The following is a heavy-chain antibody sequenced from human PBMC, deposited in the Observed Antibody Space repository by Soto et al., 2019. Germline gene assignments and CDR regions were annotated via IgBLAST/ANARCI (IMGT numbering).Heavy chain of an antibody. D-gene: IGHD3-10*01. CDR1: GGTFSNYA. V-gene: IGHV1-69*12. Sequence: QVQLVQSGAEVKKPGSSVKVSCKASGGTFSNYALISWVRLAPGQGLEWMGGIIPIDATVNYAQKFQGRIKITADEFTTTAYMDLGSLRSEDTAVYYCARELLGFGYTYGDVWGQGTTVTVSS. CDR2: IIPIDATV. J-gene: IGHJ6*01. CDR3: ARELLGFGYTYGDV.